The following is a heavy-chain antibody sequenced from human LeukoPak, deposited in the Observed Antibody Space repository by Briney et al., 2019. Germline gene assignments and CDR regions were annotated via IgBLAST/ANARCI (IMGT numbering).Heavy chain of an antibody. V-gene: IGHV1-69*04. Sequence: SVTVSFKASGGTFSIYAISWVRQAPGQGLEWMGRIIPILGIANYAQKFQGRVTITADKSTSTAYMELSSLRSEDTAVYYCASSSSWYGPNWFDPWGQGTLVTVSS. D-gene: IGHD6-13*01. CDR2: IIPILGIA. J-gene: IGHJ5*02. CDR1: GGTFSIYA. CDR3: ASSSSWYGPNWFDP.